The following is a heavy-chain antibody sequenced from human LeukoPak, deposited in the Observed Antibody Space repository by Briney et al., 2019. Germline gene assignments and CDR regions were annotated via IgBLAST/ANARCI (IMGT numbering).Heavy chain of an antibody. CDR3: ARYYYGSGSPYYYYTDV. D-gene: IGHD3-10*01. J-gene: IGHJ6*03. CDR2: INPNSGGT. V-gene: IGHV1-2*06. Sequence: GASVKVSCKASGYTFTGYYMHWVRQAPGQGLEWMERINPNSGGTNYAQKFQGRVTMTRDTSISTAYMELSRLRSDDTAVYYCARYYYGSGSPYYYYTDVWGKGTTVTVSS. CDR1: GYTFTGYY.